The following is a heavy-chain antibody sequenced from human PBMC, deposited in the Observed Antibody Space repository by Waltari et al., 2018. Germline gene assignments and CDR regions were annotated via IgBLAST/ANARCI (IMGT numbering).Heavy chain of an antibody. D-gene: IGHD6-13*01. CDR1: GYSFTSYW. CDR3: ARLQEGQLVRSTYYYYGMDV. J-gene: IGHJ6*02. Sequence: EVQLVQSGAEVKKPGESLKISCKGSGYSFTSYWIGWVRQMPGKGLGWMGIIYPGDSDTRYSPSFQGQVTISADKSISTAYLQWSSLKASDTAMYYCARLQEGQLVRSTYYYYGMDVWGQGTTVTVSS. V-gene: IGHV5-51*01. CDR2: IYPGDSDT.